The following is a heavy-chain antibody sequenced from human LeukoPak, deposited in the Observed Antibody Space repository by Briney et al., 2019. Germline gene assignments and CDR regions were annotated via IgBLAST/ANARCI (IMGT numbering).Heavy chain of an antibody. Sequence: PGGSLRLPCAASGFTFDDYAMHWVRQAPGKGLEWVSGISWNSGSIGYADSVKGRFTISRDNAKNSLYLQMNSLRAEDTALYYCAKDIAPESPDAFDIWGQGTMVTVSS. CDR1: GFTFDDYA. CDR2: ISWNSGSI. CDR3: AKDIAPESPDAFDI. V-gene: IGHV3-9*01. D-gene: IGHD1-14*01. J-gene: IGHJ3*02.